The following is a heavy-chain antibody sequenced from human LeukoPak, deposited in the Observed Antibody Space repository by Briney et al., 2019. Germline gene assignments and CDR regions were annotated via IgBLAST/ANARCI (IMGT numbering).Heavy chain of an antibody. CDR1: GVSISSSNSY. V-gene: IGHV4-39*01. CDR2: IYYSGNT. D-gene: IGHD3/OR15-3a*01. Sequence: SETLSLTCTVSGVSISSSNSYWGWIRQPPWKGLEWIGSIYYSGNTYYNASLKSRVTISIDTSKNQFSLKLTSVTAADTAVYYCARQTGSGLFTLPGGQGTLVTVSS. J-gene: IGHJ4*02. CDR3: ARQTGSGLFTLP.